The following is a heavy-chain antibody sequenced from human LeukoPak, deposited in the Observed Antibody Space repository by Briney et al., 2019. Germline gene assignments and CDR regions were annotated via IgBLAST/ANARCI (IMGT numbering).Heavy chain of an antibody. J-gene: IGHJ3*02. Sequence: SETLSLTCAVYGGSFSGYYWSWIRRPPGKGLEWIGEINHSGSTNYNPSLKSRVTISVDTSKNQFSLKLSSVTAADTAVYYCARLYSSSWSDAFDIWGQGTMVTVSS. CDR2: INHSGST. CDR3: ARLYSSSWSDAFDI. CDR1: GGSFSGYY. V-gene: IGHV4-34*01. D-gene: IGHD6-13*01.